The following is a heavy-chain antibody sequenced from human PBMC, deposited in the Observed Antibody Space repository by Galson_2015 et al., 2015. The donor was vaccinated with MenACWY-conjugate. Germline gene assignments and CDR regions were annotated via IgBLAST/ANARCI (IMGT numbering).Heavy chain of an antibody. CDR1: GFIFNTYW. CDR2: INPGGSST. V-gene: IGHV3-74*01. J-gene: IGHJ4*02. D-gene: IGHD1-26*01. CDR3: AKTRGASFCFDS. Sequence: SLRLSCAASGFIFNTYWMHWVRQAPGKGQVWVSRINPGGSSTTYADSVKDRFTISRDNAKNTLYLQMNSLRPEDTAVFYCAKTRGASFCFDSWGQGTLVTVSS.